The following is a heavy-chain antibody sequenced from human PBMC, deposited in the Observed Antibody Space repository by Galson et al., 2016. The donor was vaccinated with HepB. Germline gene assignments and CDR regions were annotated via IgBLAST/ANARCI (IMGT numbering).Heavy chain of an antibody. V-gene: IGHV3-48*03. CDR1: GLTYG. CDR3: VRDGATWHFDF. J-gene: IGHJ2*01. CDR2: TNAGGGKL. D-gene: IGHD1-26*01. Sequence: SLRLSCAVSGLTYGIHWVRQAPGKGLEWVAYTNAGGGKLYYPGSVRGRFTISRDNAKESLYLQMNSLTAEDTGLYYCVRDGATWHFDFWGRGTLVTVSS.